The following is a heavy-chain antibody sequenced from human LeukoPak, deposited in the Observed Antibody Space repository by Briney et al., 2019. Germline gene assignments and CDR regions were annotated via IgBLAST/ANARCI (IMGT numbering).Heavy chain of an antibody. Sequence: GGSLRLSCAASGFIFSDYAMHWVRQAPGKGLEYVSSIKSNGGKAFYADSVKDRFSTSRDNSKNTLNLQMGSLRAEDMAVYYCARGRGGSYDYWGQGILVTVSS. V-gene: IGHV3-64*02. J-gene: IGHJ4*02. CDR2: IKSNGGKA. D-gene: IGHD1-26*01. CDR3: ARGRGGSYDY. CDR1: GFIFSDYA.